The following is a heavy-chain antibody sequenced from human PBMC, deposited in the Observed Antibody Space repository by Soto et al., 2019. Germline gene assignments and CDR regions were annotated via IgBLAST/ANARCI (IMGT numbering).Heavy chain of an antibody. CDR3: VSQRTTVLTQASFDY. CDR1: GGSITNSSYY. Sequence: PSETLSLTCTVSGGSITNSSYYWGWIRKSPGKGLEWIGSVHYSGRSYSKSSVKSRVTISVDTSKNQFSLNMNSVTASDTAVYFCVSQRTTVLTQASFDYWGPGALVTVSS. D-gene: IGHD4-4*01. J-gene: IGHJ4*02. V-gene: IGHV4-39*01. CDR2: VHYSGRS.